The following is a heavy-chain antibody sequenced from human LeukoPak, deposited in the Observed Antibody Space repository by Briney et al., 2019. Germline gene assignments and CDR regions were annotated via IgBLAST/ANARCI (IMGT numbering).Heavy chain of an antibody. V-gene: IGHV4-34*01. Sequence: PSETLSLTCAVYGGSFSGYYWSWIRQSPGKGLEWIGEINHSGSTNYNPSLKSRVTISVDTSKNQFSLKLSSVTAADTAVYYCAREDSGGSGSWDYWGQGTLVTVSS. D-gene: IGHD3-10*01. CDR3: AREDSGGSGSWDY. J-gene: IGHJ4*02. CDR1: GGSFSGYY. CDR2: INHSGST.